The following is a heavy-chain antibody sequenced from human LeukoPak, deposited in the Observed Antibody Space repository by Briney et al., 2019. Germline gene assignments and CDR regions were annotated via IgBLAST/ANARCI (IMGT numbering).Heavy chain of an antibody. CDR3: ARVHCSGGSCARGGSWFDP. CDR2: IYYSGST. CDR1: GGSITSRSYY. Sequence: SETLSLTCTVSGGSITSRSYYWGWIRQPPGKGLEWIGSIYYSGSTYYSPSLKSRVTISVDTSKNQFSLKLTSVTAADTALYYCARVHCSGGSCARGGSWFDPWGLGTLVTVSS. D-gene: IGHD2-15*01. J-gene: IGHJ5*02. V-gene: IGHV4-39*07.